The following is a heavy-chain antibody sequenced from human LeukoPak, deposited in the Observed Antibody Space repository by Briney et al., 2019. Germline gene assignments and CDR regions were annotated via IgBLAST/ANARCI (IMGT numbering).Heavy chain of an antibody. CDR3: AVGGVYCSGGACYSGSSAYMDV. CDR1: GYTFTSYG. V-gene: IGHV1-18*01. Sequence: GASVKVSCKASGYTFTSYGISWVRQAPGQGLEWMGWISAYNGNTNYAQKLQGRVTMTTDTSTGTAYMELRSLRSDDTAVYYCAVGGVYCSGGACYSGSSAYMDVWGKGTTVTVSS. CDR2: ISAYNGNT. J-gene: IGHJ6*03. D-gene: IGHD2-15*01.